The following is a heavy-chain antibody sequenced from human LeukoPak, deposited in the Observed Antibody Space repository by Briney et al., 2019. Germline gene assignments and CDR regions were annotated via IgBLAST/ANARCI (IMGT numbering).Heavy chain of an antibody. CDR1: GFTFSSYW. Sequence: GGSLRLSCAASGFTFSSYWMSWVRQAPGKGLEWVASIKQDGSEKYYVDSVKGRFTISRDNAKNSLYLQMNSLRAEDTAVYYCARGIYGDWWEYFDYWGQGTLVTVSS. V-gene: IGHV3-7*01. D-gene: IGHD4-17*01. CDR3: ARGIYGDWWEYFDY. CDR2: IKQDGSEK. J-gene: IGHJ4*02.